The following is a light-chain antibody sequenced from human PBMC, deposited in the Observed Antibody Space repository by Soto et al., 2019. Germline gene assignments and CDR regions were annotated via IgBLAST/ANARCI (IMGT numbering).Light chain of an antibody. CDR1: QYINNY. CDR2: AAY. CDR3: QQSYSTPPYT. Sequence: DIQMTQSPSSLSTSVGDRVTITCRASQYINNYLNWYQQKPGKAPKLLIFAAYNLQSGVPSRFSGIGSGTDFTLTISRLQPEDFATYYCQQSYSTPPYTFGQGTKLDMK. J-gene: IGKJ2*01. V-gene: IGKV1-39*01.